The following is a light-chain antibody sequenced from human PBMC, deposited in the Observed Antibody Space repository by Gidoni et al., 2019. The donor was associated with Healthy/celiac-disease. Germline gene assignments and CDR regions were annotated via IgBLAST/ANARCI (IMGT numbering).Light chain of an antibody. Sequence: IVLTQSPGTLSLSPGERATLSCRASQSVSSSYLAWYQQKPGQAPRLLIYGASSRATGIPDRFSGSGSGTDFTLTISRLEPEEFAVYYCQQYGSSPLTFXGXTKVEIK. CDR2: GAS. CDR3: QQYGSSPLT. CDR1: QSVSSSY. V-gene: IGKV3-20*01. J-gene: IGKJ4*01.